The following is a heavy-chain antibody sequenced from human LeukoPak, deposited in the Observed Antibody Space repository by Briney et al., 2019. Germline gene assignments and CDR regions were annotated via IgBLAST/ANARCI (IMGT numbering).Heavy chain of an antibody. CDR1: GFTFSSYG. J-gene: IGHJ3*02. V-gene: IGHV3-30*02. D-gene: IGHD3-3*01. Sequence: GGSLRLSCAASGFTFSSYGMHWVRQAPGKGLEWVAFIRYDGSNKYYADSVKGRFTISRDNAKNSLYLQMNSLRAEDTAVYYCARPNYDFWSGRGGLDAFDIWGQGTMVTVSS. CDR2: IRYDGSNK. CDR3: ARPNYDFWSGRGGLDAFDI.